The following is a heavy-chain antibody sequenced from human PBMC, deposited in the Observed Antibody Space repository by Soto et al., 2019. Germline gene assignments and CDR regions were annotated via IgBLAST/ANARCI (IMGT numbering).Heavy chain of an antibody. D-gene: IGHD3-16*01. CDR3: ARWGTTGGFDL. CDR2: TSYDGNNN. J-gene: IGHJ4*02. CDR1: GFRFKSFV. V-gene: IGHV3-30*19. Sequence: QVQLVESGGGVVQPGTSLRRSCAASGFRFKSFVMHWVRQAPGKGLEWVAFTSYDGNNNDYGDSVKGRFTVSRDNSQNTLHLQMDFLRPEDTALYYCARWGTTGGFDLWGQGTLVSVSS.